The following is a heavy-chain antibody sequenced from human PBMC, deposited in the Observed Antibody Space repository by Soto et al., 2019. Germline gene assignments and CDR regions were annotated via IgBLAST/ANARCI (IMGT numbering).Heavy chain of an antibody. CDR3: AGSSSLIMAALGY. D-gene: IGHD2-8*01. J-gene: IGHJ4*01. V-gene: IGHV1-18*04. CDR1: GYTFSNYA. Sequence: ASVKVSCKTSGYTFSNYAISWVRQAPGQGLEWTGWVSPYNGNANYTEKFHGRVSMTTDTSTTTAYMELASLTSDDTAIFYCAGSSSLIMAALGYWGHEXLVTGSS. CDR2: VSPYNGNA.